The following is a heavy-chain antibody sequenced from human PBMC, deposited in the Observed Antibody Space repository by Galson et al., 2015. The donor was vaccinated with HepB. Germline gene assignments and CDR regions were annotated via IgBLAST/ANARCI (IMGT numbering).Heavy chain of an antibody. CDR1: GYSFTTYW. V-gene: IGHV5-51*01. CDR3: ARLGHEGYHYYGMDV. J-gene: IGHJ6*02. Sequence: QSGAEVKKPGESLKISCKASGYSFTTYWIGWVRQMPGKGLEWIGTIYPGDSDTRYSPSFQGQVTISADKSINTAYLQWRSLKASDTAMYYCARLGHEGYHYYGMDVWGQGTTVTVSS. CDR2: IYPGDSDT. D-gene: IGHD2-2*01.